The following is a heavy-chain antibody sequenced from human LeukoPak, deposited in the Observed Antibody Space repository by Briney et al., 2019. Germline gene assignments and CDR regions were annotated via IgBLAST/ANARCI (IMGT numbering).Heavy chain of an antibody. CDR2: IGTDGRNT. CDR3: ARGGSGSTYGLFDY. J-gene: IGHJ4*02. Sequence: QPGGSLRLSCAASGFSFSSYWMHGVRQVPGKGLEWVSRIGTDGRNTNYADSMKGRFTISRDNAKNTLYLQVNSLRVEDTAVYYCARGGSGSTYGLFDYWGQGILVTVSS. CDR1: GFSFSSYW. V-gene: IGHV3-74*01. D-gene: IGHD5-18*01.